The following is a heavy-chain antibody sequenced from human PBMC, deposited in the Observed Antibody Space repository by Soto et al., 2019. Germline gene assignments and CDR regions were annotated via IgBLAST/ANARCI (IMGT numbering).Heavy chain of an antibody. CDR1: GGTFSSYA. Sequence: QVQLVQSGAEVKKPGSSVKVSCKASGGTFSSYAISWVRQAPGQGLEWMGGIIPIFGTANYAQKFQGRVTITADESTSPAYMELSSLRSDNTAVYYCARGVGVRIQLQTYYYYGMDVWGQGTTVTVSS. CDR2: IIPIFGTA. V-gene: IGHV1-69*12. D-gene: IGHD5-18*01. J-gene: IGHJ6*02. CDR3: ARGVGVRIQLQTYYYYGMDV.